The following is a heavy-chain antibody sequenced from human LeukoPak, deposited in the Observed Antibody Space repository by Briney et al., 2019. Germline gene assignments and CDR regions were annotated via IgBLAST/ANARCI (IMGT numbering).Heavy chain of an antibody. V-gene: IGHV3-73*01. CDR1: GFTFSGSA. J-gene: IGHJ5*02. CDR2: IRSKANSYAT. CDR3: TSRYDSSGYYYELTNWFDP. D-gene: IGHD3-22*01. Sequence: PGGSLRLSCAASGFTFSGSAMHWVRQASGKGLEWVGRIRSKANSYATAYAASVKGRFTISRDDSKNTAYLQMNSLKTEDTAVYYCTSRYDSSGYYYELTNWFDPWGQGTLVTVSS.